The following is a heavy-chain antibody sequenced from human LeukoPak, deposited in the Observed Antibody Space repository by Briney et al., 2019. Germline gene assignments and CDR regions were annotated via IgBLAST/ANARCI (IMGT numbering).Heavy chain of an antibody. Sequence: SQTLSLTRAISGDSVSSNSAAWNWIRQSPSRGLEWLGRTYYRSKWFNDYPLSMKSRITINADTSKNHFSLQLKSVTPKDTAVYYCVRDSGYGLDAFDIWGQGTKVTVSS. CDR1: GDSVSSNSAA. J-gene: IGHJ3*02. D-gene: IGHD5-12*01. CDR2: TYYRSKWFN. CDR3: VRDSGYGLDAFDI. V-gene: IGHV6-1*01.